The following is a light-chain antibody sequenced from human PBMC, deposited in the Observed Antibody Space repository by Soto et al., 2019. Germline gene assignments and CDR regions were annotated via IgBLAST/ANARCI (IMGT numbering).Light chain of an antibody. CDR1: QSISSY. V-gene: IGKV1-39*01. CDR3: QQSFSTEDT. Sequence: DIQMTQSPSSLSASVGDRVTITCRASQSISSYLNWYQQKPGKAPKLLIYAASSLQSGVPSRFSGSGSGTDFTLTISSLQPEDFATYYCQQSFSTEDTFGQGTKVDI. J-gene: IGKJ2*01. CDR2: AAS.